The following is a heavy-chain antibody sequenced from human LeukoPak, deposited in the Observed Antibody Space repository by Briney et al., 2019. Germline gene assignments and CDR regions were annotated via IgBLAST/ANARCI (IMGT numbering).Heavy chain of an antibody. CDR2: ILGRGDTT. CDR3: AKVRYYDSHHGFDL. Sequence: PGGSLRLSCAASGFTFSSYAMSWVRQAPGKGLEWISAILGRGDTTHYAESVKGRFTISRDNSKYTVYLQMNSLSAEDTALYYCAKVRYYDSHHGFDLWGQGTLVTVSP. J-gene: IGHJ3*01. D-gene: IGHD3-22*01. V-gene: IGHV3-23*01. CDR1: GFTFSSYA.